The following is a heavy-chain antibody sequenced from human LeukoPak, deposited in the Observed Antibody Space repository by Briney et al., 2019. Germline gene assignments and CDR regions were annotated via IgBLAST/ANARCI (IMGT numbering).Heavy chain of an antibody. CDR1: GFTFSSYW. CDR2: INSGGSST. V-gene: IGHV3-74*01. CDR3: ARDPGGYCSSTSCYDDDAFDI. J-gene: IGHJ3*02. Sequence: QPGGSLRLSCAASGFTFSSYWMHWVRQAPGKGLVWVSRINSGGSSTSYADSVKGRFTISRDNAKNTLYLQMNSLRAEDTAVYYCARDPGGYCSSTSCYDDDAFDIWGQGTMVTVSS. D-gene: IGHD2-2*01.